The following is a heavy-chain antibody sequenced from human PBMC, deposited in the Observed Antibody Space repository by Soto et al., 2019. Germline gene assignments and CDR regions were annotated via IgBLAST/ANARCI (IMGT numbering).Heavy chain of an antibody. V-gene: IGHV4-31*03. CDR3: AKNETTRPWFDP. CDR1: GGSIRNGNYY. Sequence: QVQLQESGPGLVKASQTLSLTCTVSGGSIRNGNYYWSWIRQLPGKGLGWVGNIYYIGTTSYTPSLKSRVIISIDTSKTQFSLELTSVLAAETAVYYCAKNETTRPWFDPWGQGTLVTVSS. CDR2: IYYIGTT. J-gene: IGHJ5*02. D-gene: IGHD1-1*01.